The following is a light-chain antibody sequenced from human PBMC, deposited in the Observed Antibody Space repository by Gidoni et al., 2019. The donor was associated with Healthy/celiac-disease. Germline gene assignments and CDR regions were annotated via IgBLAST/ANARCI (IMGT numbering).Light chain of an antibody. CDR1: QSVSSN. J-gene: IGKJ1*01. CDR2: GAS. V-gene: IGKV3-15*01. CDR3: QQYDNWPRT. Sequence: EIVMSQSPATLSVSPGERATLSCRVSQSVSSNLTWYQQKPGQAPRLLIYGASTRATGTPARFSGRGSGTEFTLTISSLQSEDVAVYYCQQYDNWPRTFGQGTKVEIK.